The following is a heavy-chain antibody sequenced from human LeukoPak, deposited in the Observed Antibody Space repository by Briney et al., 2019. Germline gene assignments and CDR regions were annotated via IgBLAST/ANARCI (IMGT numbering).Heavy chain of an antibody. CDR3: ARSGSPQYYDILTGYSPSRMGFDY. CDR1: GGSISSHY. CDR2: IYYSGST. D-gene: IGHD3-9*01. V-gene: IGHV4-59*11. J-gene: IGHJ4*02. Sequence: SETLSLTCTVSGGSISSHYWSWIRQPPGQGLEWIGYIYYSGSTNYNPSLKSRVTISVDTSKNQFSLKLSSVTAADTAVYYCARSGSPQYYDILTGYSPSRMGFDYWGQGTLVTVSS.